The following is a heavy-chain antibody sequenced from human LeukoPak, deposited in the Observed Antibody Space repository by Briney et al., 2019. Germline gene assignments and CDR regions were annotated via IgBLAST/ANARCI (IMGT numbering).Heavy chain of an antibody. CDR3: TRAPHPRCSSSGCYLDS. CDR1: GFTFGDYA. CDR2: IQAEAYGGAT. Sequence: PGGSLRLSCSTSGFTFGDYAMSWVRQAPGKGLEWVGFIQAEAYGGATKYAASVNGRFSIWRDDSQSIANLQMNDLKTEDTAVYYCTRAPHPRCSSSGCYLDSWGQGTLVTVSS. J-gene: IGHJ4*02. V-gene: IGHV3-49*04. D-gene: IGHD2-2*01.